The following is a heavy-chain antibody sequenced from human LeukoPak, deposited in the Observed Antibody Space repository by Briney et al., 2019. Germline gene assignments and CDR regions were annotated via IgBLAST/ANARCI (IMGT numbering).Heavy chain of an antibody. J-gene: IGHJ6*02. CDR3: AKDGSDYGDYGSQYYYYGMDV. V-gene: IGHV3-23*01. CDR1: GFTFSSYA. Sequence: PGGSLRLSCAASGFTFSSYAMSWVRQAPGKGLEWVSAISGSGGSTYYADSVKGRFTISRDNSKNTLYLQMNSLRAEDTAVYYCAKDGSDYGDYGSQYYYYGMDVWGQGTTVTVSS. CDR2: ISGSGGST. D-gene: IGHD4-17*01.